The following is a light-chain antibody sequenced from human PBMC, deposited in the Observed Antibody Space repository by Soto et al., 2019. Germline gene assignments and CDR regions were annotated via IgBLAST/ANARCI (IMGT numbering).Light chain of an antibody. Sequence: QSALTQPASVSGSPGQSITISCTGTSNDVGGYDYVSWYQHHPGKAPKLIIYEVTNRPSGVANRFSGSKSGDTASLTISGPQAEDEADYYCSSYTSSNTFVFGPGTKVTVL. CDR2: EVT. CDR1: SNDVGGYDY. J-gene: IGLJ1*01. V-gene: IGLV2-14*01. CDR3: SSYTSSNTFV.